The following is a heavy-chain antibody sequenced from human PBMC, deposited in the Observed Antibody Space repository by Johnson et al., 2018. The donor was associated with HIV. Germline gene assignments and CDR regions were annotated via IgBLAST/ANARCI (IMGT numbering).Heavy chain of an antibody. CDR1: GFTVTTKY. V-gene: IGHV3-66*01. CDR3: ARNGLVPAAKGVAFDI. D-gene: IGHD2-2*01. Sequence: VQLVESGGGVVQPGGSLRLSCAASGFTVTTKYMSWVRQAPGKGLEWVSAIGTAGDTYYPGSVKGRFTISRDNSKNTLYLQMNSLRAEDTAVYYCARNGLVPAAKGVAFDIWGQGTMVTGSS. J-gene: IGHJ3*02. CDR2: IGTAGDT.